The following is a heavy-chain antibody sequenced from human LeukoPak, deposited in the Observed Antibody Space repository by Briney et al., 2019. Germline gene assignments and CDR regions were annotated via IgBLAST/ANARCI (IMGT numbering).Heavy chain of an antibody. CDR1: GFTFSSYA. D-gene: IGHD6-19*01. CDR3: AKRRAAGIAVTGDLDY. V-gene: IGHV3-23*01. J-gene: IGHJ4*02. CDR2: ISGSGGST. Sequence: PGGSLGLSCAASGFTFSSYAMSWVRQAPGKGLEWVSVISGSGGSTYYADSVKGRFTISRDNSKNTLYLQMNSLRAEDTAVYYCAKRRAAGIAVTGDLDYWGQGTLVTVSS.